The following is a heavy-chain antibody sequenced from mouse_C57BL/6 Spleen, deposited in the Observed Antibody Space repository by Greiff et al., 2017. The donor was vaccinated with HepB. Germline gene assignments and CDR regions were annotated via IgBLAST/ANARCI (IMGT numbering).Heavy chain of an antibody. Sequence: QVQLQQSGPGLVQPSQCLSITCTVSGFSLTSYGVHWVRQSPGKGLEWLGVIWSGGSTDSNAAFISRLSISKDNSKSQVFFKMNSLQADDTAIYYCARNFGYDWYFDVWGTGTTVTVSS. D-gene: IGHD2-2*01. CDR1: GFSLTSYG. CDR3: ARNFGYDWYFDV. V-gene: IGHV2-2*01. CDR2: IWSGGST. J-gene: IGHJ1*03.